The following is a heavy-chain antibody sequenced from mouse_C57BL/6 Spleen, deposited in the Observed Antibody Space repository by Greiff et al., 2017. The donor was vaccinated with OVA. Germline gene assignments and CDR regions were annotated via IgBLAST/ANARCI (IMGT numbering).Heavy chain of an antibody. CDR3: TRAGTTVVAIDY. Sequence: EVKLVESGEGLVKPGGSLKLSCAASGFTFSSYAMSWVRQTPEKRLEWVAYISSGGDYIYYADTVKGRFTISRDNARNTLYLQMSSLKSEDTAMYYCTRAGTTVVAIDYWGQGTTLTVSS. D-gene: IGHD1-1*01. V-gene: IGHV5-9-1*02. CDR2: ISSGGDYI. J-gene: IGHJ2*01. CDR1: GFTFSSYA.